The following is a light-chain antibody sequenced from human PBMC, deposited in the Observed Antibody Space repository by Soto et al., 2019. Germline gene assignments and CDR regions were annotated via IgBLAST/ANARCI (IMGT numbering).Light chain of an antibody. CDR2: AAS. CDR3: QQRSNWPT. J-gene: IGKJ1*01. CDR1: QGIGND. Sequence: IQMTQSPSSLSASVGDRVTITCRASQGIGNDLGWYQQRPGRAPKLLIYAASTLQSGVPSRFSGSGSGTDFTLTISSLEPEDFAVYYCQQRSNWPTFGQGTKVDI. V-gene: IGKV1-17*01.